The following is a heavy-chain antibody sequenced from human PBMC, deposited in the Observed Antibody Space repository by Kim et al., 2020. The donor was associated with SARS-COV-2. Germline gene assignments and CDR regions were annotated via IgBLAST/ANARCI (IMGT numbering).Heavy chain of an antibody. D-gene: IGHD2-2*01. J-gene: IGHJ6*02. V-gene: IGHV3-23*01. CDR1: GFTFSNYA. CDR3: AKASPNYCTTTSCYGPFFYYGMDV. Sequence: GGSLRLSCAASGFTFSNYAMNWVRQAPGKGLEWVSAISGGGDNTYYPDSVKGRFTMSRDNSKNTLYLQMNSLKVEDTAVYYCAKASPNYCTTTSCYGPFFYYGMDVWGQGTTVTVSS. CDR2: ISGGGDNT.